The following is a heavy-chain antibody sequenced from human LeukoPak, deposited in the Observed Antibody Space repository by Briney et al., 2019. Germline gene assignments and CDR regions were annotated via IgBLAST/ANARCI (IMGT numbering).Heavy chain of an antibody. V-gene: IGHV3-21*01. J-gene: IGHJ5*02. Sequence: GGSLRLSCAASGFTFSSYSMNWVRQAPGKGLEWVSSISSSSSYIYYADSVKGRFTISRDNAKNSLYLQMNSLRAEDAAVYYCARDSYDFWSGLNWFDPWGQGTLVTVSS. CDR1: GFTFSSYS. D-gene: IGHD3-3*01. CDR3: ARDSYDFWSGLNWFDP. CDR2: ISSSSSYI.